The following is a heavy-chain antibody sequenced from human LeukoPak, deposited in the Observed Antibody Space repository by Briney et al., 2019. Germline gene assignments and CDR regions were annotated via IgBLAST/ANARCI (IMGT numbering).Heavy chain of an antibody. V-gene: IGHV4-39*01. CDR2: IYYSGST. D-gene: IGHD4-17*01. J-gene: IGHJ4*02. CDR3: AAGDYGDYLFDY. CDR1: GGSISSSSYY. Sequence: SETLSLTCTVSGGSISSSSYYWGWIRQPPGKGLEWIGSIYYSGSTYYNPSLKSRITITVDTAKTHFSLKLSSVTAADTAVYYCAAGDYGDYLFDYWGQGTLVTVSS.